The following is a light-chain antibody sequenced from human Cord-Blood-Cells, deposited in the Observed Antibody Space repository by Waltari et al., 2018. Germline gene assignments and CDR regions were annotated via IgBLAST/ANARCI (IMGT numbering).Light chain of an antibody. V-gene: IGKV3-15*01. J-gene: IGKJ1*01. CDR2: GAS. CDR3: KQYNNWPPWT. Sequence: EIVMTQSPATLSVSPGERATLSCRASQSVSSNLAWYQQKPGQAPRLLIYGASTRATGIPARFSGSGSGTGFTLTISSLQSEDFAVYYCKQYNNWPPWTFGQGTKVEIK. CDR1: QSVSSN.